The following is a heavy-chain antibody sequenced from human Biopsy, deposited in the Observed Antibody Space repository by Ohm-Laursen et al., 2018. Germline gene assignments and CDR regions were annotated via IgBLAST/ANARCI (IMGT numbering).Heavy chain of an antibody. CDR1: GDTFSRSA. Sequence: SSVKVSCNASGDTFSRSAFFWVRQAPGQGLVYLGRIIPIVGITDHAQTFQGRITLTADKSTFMVYMELSRLRSDDTAIYYCARGGSGSGYYGMDVWGQGATVSVSS. CDR2: IIPIVGIT. D-gene: IGHD3-10*01. V-gene: IGHV1-69*04. CDR3: ARGGSGSGYYGMDV. J-gene: IGHJ6*02.